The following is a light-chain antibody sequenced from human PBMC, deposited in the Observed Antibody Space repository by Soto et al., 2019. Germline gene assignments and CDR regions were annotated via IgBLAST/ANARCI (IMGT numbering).Light chain of an antibody. J-gene: IGKJ2*01. CDR2: GAS. CDR3: QQTSSAPRT. V-gene: IGKV1-39*01. CDR1: QSISTY. Sequence: DIQMTQSPSSLSASVGDRVTITCRASQSISTYLNWYQQKPGKAPQVLIYGASNLQSGVPSRFSGSGSGTDFTLTISSLQPEDFGTYYCQQTSSAPRTFGHGTKLEIK.